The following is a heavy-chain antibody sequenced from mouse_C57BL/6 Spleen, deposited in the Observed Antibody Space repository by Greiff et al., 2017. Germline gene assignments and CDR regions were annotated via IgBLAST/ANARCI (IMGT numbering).Heavy chain of an antibody. J-gene: IGHJ4*01. CDR3: ARDVGGNYSYYYAMDY. D-gene: IGHD2-1*01. V-gene: IGHV5-4*01. CDR2: ISDGGSYT. CDR1: GFTFSSYA. Sequence: EVKLVESGGGLVKPGGSLKLSCAASGFTFSSYAMSWVRQTPEKRLEWVATISDGGSYTYYPDNVKGRFTISRDNAKNNLYLQMSHLKSEDTAMDYCARDVGGNYSYYYAMDYWGQGTSVTVSS.